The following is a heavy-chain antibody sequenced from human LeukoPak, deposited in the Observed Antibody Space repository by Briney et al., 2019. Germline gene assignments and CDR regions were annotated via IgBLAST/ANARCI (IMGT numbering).Heavy chain of an antibody. V-gene: IGHV1-69*13. D-gene: IGHD1-14*01. CDR1: GGTFSSYA. CDR3: ARIDRRSNLFQH. Sequence: SVKVSCKASGGTFSSYAISWVRQAPGQGLEWMGGIIPIFGTANYAQKFQGRVTITADESTSTAYMELSSLRSEDTAVYYCARIDRRSNLFQHWGQGTLVTVSS. J-gene: IGHJ1*01. CDR2: IIPIFGTA.